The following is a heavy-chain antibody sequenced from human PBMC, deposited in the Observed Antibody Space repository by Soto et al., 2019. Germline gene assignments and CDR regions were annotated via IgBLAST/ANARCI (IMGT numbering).Heavy chain of an antibody. D-gene: IGHD6-6*01. CDR3: ARTSYSSSSSYAY. CDR2: IYYSGST. CDR1: GGSISSYY. J-gene: IGHJ4*02. Sequence: SETLSLTCTVSGGSISSYYWSWIRQPPGKGLEWIGYIYYSGSTNYNPSLKSRVTISVDTSKNQFSLKLSSVTAADTAVYYCARTSYSSSSSYAYWGQGTLVTVSS. V-gene: IGHV4-59*08.